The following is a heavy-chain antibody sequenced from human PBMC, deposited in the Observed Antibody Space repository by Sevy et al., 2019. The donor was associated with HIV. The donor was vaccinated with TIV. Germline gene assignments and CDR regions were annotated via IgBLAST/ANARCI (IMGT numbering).Heavy chain of an antibody. Sequence: GGSLRLSCAASGFTFSSYAMSWVRQAPGKGLEWVSAISGSGGSTYYADSVKGRFTISRDNSKNTLYLQMNSLRAEDTAVYYCARTNNYYGSGSYYDYLGQGTLVTVSS. V-gene: IGHV3-23*01. CDR2: ISGSGGST. J-gene: IGHJ4*02. CDR1: GFTFSSYA. D-gene: IGHD3-10*01. CDR3: ARTNNYYGSGSYYDY.